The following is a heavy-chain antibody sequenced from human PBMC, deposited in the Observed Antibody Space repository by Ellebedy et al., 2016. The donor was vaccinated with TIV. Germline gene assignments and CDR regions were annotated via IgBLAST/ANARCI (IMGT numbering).Heavy chain of an antibody. CDR2: INTQDGDT. J-gene: IGHJ4*02. CDR3: VDRLQNDNEV. CDR1: RNSFSGYY. V-gene: IGHV1-2*02. D-gene: IGHD1-1*01. Sequence: ASVKVSCXVSRNSFSGYYMHWVRQAPGQGPEWLGWINTQDGDTNYGVKFQGRISVTRDTSITTIYLELNRLTSDDTAVYYCVDRLQNDNEVWGQGTLVTVS.